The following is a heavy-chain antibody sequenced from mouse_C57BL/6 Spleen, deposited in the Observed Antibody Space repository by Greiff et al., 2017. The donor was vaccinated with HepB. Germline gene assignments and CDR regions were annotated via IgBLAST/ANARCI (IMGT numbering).Heavy chain of an antibody. D-gene: IGHD2-1*01. J-gene: IGHJ3*01. CDR1: GYTFTDYE. Sequence: VQLQQSGAELVRPGASVTLSCKASGYTFTDYEMHWVKQTPVHGLEWIGAIDPETGGTAYNQKFKGKAILTADKSSSTAYMELRSLTSEDSAVYYCTRRGGYYGNYDLADWGQRTLVTVSA. CDR3: TRRGGYYGNYDLAD. V-gene: IGHV1-15*01. CDR2: IDPETGGT.